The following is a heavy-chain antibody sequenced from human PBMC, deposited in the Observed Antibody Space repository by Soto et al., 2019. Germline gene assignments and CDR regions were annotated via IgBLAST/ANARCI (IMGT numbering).Heavy chain of an antibody. V-gene: IGHV4-59*01. Sequence: SETLSLTCTVSGGSISRYYWSWIRQPPGKGLEWIGYLYNTGSTIYNPSLESRVTISVDTSKNQFSLKLNSVTAADTAVYFCARGSGYNGYYFDYWGQGILVTVSS. D-gene: IGHD3-22*01. CDR2: LYNTGST. CDR1: GGSISRYY. CDR3: ARGSGYNGYYFDY. J-gene: IGHJ4*02.